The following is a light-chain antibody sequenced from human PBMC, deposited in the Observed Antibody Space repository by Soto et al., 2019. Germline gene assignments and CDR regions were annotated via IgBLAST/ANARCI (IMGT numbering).Light chain of an antibody. V-gene: IGLV2-11*01. CDR1: SSDVGGYNY. CDR2: DVS. J-gene: IGLJ3*02. Sequence: QSALTQPRSVSGSPGQSVTISCTGTSSDVGGYNYVSWYQQHPGKVPKLMIYDVSKWPSGVPDRFSGSRSDNTASLTISGLQAEDEADYYCCSYAGSYTLVFGGGTKLTVL. CDR3: CSYAGSYTLV.